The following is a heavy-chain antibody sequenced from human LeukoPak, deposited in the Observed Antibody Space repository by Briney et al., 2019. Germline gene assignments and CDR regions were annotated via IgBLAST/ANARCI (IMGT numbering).Heavy chain of an antibody. CDR2: IYGGVIT. CDR3: ARDRDYAGSGSSDS. D-gene: IGHD3-10*01. Sequence: GGSLRLSCAASGLTQNNNHMRWVREATGKGAEWGSVIYGGVITYYTGAVKGRFTISRDDSKNTLHLQMNSLRGDDTAVYYCARDRDYAGSGSSDSWGEGTLVTVSS. J-gene: IGHJ4*02. CDR1: GLTQNNNH. V-gene: IGHV3-66*01.